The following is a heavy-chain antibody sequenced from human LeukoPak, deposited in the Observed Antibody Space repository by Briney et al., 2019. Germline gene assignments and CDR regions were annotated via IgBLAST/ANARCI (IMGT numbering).Heavy chain of an antibody. Sequence: ASVEVSCKASGGTFSSYAISWVRQAPGQGLEWMGGIIPIFGTANYAQKFQGRVTITADESTSTAYMELSSLRSEDTAVYYCARVVLSGHFDYWGQGTLVTVSS. CDR1: GGTFSSYA. D-gene: IGHD6-25*01. CDR2: IIPIFGTA. V-gene: IGHV1-69*13. CDR3: ARVVLSGHFDY. J-gene: IGHJ4*02.